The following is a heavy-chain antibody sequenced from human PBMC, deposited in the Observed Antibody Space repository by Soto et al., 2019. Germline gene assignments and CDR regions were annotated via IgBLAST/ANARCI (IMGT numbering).Heavy chain of an antibody. V-gene: IGHV4-61*01. D-gene: IGHD3-10*01. Sequence: QVQLQESGPGLVKSSETLSLICFVSGEALGSGQSYWNWIRQAPGKGLEWIGQTFVTGATKYSASLKSRVPMSGDPPQSEISLPLSSVRGADLATYLCARGRSYSAGSSFGRRMDVCGQGTTVTV. CDR3: ARGRSYSAGSSFGRRMDV. J-gene: IGHJ6*02. CDR1: GEALGSGQSY. CDR2: TFVTGAT.